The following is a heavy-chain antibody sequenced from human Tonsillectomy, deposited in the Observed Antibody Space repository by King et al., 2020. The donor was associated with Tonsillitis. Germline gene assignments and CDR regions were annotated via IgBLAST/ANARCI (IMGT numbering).Heavy chain of an antibody. J-gene: IGHJ4*02. D-gene: IGHD3-22*01. CDR2: IYYSVST. CDR3: ARHSGYYDSSGYSYDH. Sequence: LQLQESGPGLVKPSETLSLTCTVSGGSITTSSYYWGWIRQPPGKGLWWIGSIYYSVSTYYNPSLRSRVTISVDTSKNQFALKLSSVTAADTAVYYCARHSGYYDSSGYSYDHWGQGTLVTVSS. CDR1: GGSITTSSYY. V-gene: IGHV4-39*01.